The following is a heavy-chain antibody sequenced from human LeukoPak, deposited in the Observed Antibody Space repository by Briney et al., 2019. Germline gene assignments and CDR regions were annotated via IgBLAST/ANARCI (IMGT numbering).Heavy chain of an antibody. Sequence: GGSLRLSCAASGFTFSSYAMSWVRQAPGKGXXXXXXXXXSGGSTYYADSVKGRFTISRDNSKNTLYLQMNSLRAEDTAVYYCAKVSIVVVPAATNFDYWGQGTLVTVSS. J-gene: IGHJ4*02. CDR1: GFTFSSYA. V-gene: IGHV3-23*01. D-gene: IGHD2-2*01. CDR3: AKVSIVVVPAATNFDY. CDR2: XXXSGGST.